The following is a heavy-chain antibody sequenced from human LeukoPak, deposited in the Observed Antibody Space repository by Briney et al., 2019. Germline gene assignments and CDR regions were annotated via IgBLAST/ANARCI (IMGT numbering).Heavy chain of an antibody. J-gene: IGHJ5*02. CDR3: ARGATWLRLGNWFDP. Sequence: SETLSLTCAVYGGSFSGYYWSWIRQPPGKGLEWIGEINHSGSTNYNPSLKSRVTISVDTSKNQFSLKLSSVTAADTAVYYCARGATWLRLGNWFDPWAREPWSPSAQ. D-gene: IGHD5-12*01. V-gene: IGHV4-34*01. CDR1: GGSFSGYY. CDR2: INHSGST.